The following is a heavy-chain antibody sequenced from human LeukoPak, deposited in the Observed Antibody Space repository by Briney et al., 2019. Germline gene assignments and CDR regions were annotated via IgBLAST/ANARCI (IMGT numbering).Heavy chain of an antibody. Sequence: ASVKVSCKASGYTFTSYDINWVRQATGQGLEWMGWMNPNSGNTGYAQKFQGRVTMTRNTSISTAYMELSSLRSEDTAVYYCARALRGIVVVPAAMGYWGQGTLVTVSS. CDR2: MNPNSGNT. J-gene: IGHJ4*02. D-gene: IGHD2-2*01. CDR1: GYTFTSYD. V-gene: IGHV1-8*01. CDR3: ARALRGIVVVPAAMGY.